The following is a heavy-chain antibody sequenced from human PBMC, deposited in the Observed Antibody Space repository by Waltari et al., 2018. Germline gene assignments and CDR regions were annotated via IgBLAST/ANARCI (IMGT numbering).Heavy chain of an antibody. CDR3: ATSAVCGGDCHNLDY. CDR2: VDPEDGET. D-gene: IGHD2-21*01. V-gene: IGHV1-69-2*01. Sequence: EVQLVQSGAAVKKPGATVKISCKASGYTFTAFYLHWVQQAPGKGLEWMGRVDPEDGETIYAEKFQGRVTITADTSTDTAYMELSSLRSEDTAVYYCATSAVCGGDCHNLDYWGQGTLVTVSS. CDR1: GYTFTAFY. J-gene: IGHJ4*02.